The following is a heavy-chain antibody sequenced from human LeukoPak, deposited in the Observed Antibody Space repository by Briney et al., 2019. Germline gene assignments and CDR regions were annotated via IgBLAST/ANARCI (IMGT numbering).Heavy chain of an antibody. Sequence: TSETLSLTCTVSGGSISSYYWSWIRQPPGKGLEWIAYISDIGSINYNPSLKSRVTISLDTSKNQFSLKLSSVTAADTAVYYCAGHHPRNTVDFWGQGTLVTVSS. D-gene: IGHD2/OR15-2a*01. CDR1: GGSISSYY. CDR2: ISDIGSI. V-gene: IGHV4-59*08. J-gene: IGHJ4*02. CDR3: AGHHPRNTVDF.